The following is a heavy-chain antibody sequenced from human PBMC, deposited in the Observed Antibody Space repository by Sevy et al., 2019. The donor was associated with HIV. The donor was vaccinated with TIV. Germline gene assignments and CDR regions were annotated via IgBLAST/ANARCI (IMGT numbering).Heavy chain of an antibody. CDR1: GYTFTGYY. V-gene: IGHV1-2*06. Sequence: ASVKVSCKASGYTFTGYYMHWVRQAPGQGLEWMGRINPNSGGTNCAQKFQCRVTMTRDTSISTAYMELSRLRSDDTAVYYCARDTDSSSWTNYFDYWGQGTLVTVSS. CDR2: INPNSGGT. D-gene: IGHD6-13*01. CDR3: ARDTDSSSWTNYFDY. J-gene: IGHJ4*02.